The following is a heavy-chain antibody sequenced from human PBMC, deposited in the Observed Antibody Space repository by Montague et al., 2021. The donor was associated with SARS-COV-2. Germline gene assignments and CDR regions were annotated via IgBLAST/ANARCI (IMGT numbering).Heavy chain of an antibody. V-gene: IGHV4-34*01. CDR3: WMGGGNGVFDL. D-gene: IGHD2-8*01. CDR2: IQHSRII. J-gene: IGHJ3*01. CDR1: GWSFSDYY. Sequence: SETLSLTCAVSGWSFSDYYWSWIRQPPGKGLEWIGQEWIGEIQHSRIINYNPSLKSRVTISVDASRNQLSLKLSSATAADTAVYYCWMGGGNGVFDLWGQGTMVTVSS.